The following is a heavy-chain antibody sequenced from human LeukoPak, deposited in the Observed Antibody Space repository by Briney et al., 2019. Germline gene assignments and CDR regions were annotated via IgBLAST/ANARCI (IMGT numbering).Heavy chain of an antibody. CDR2: IYSGGST. D-gene: IGHD6-13*01. J-gene: IGHJ3*02. CDR1: GFTVSSNY. Sequence: PGGSLRLSCAASGFTVSSNYMSWVRQAPGKGLEWVSVIYSGGSTYYADSVKGRFTISRDNSKNTLYLQMNSLRAEDTAVYYCAREYSSSRDAFDIWGQGTMVTVSS. V-gene: IGHV3-53*01. CDR3: AREYSSSRDAFDI.